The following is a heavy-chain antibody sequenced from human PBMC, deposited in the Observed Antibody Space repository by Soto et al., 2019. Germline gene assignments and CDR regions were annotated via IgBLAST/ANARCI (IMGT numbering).Heavy chain of an antibody. J-gene: IGHJ4*02. CDR2: IVVGSGNT. D-gene: IGHD6-19*01. Sequence: ASVKVSCKASGFTFTSSAVQWVRQARGQRLEWIGWIVVGSGNTNYAQKFQERVTITRDMSTSTAYMELSSLRSEDTAVYYCAADRRYSSGWSNFDYWGQGTLVTVSS. CDR1: GFTFTSSA. CDR3: AADRRYSSGWSNFDY. V-gene: IGHV1-58*01.